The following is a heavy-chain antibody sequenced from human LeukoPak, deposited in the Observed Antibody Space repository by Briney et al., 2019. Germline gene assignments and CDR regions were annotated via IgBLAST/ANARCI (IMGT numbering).Heavy chain of an antibody. J-gene: IGHJ6*02. CDR1: GFTFSSYA. CDR2: ISGSGGST. CDR3: ARDPRAYYYDSSGYLYYYYYGMDV. V-gene: IGHV3-23*01. Sequence: PGGSLRLSCAASGFTFSSYAMSWVRQAPGKGLEWVSAISGSGGSTYYADSVKGRFTISRDNSKNTMYLQMNSLRAGDTAVYYCARDPRAYYYDSSGYLYYYYYGMDVWGQGTTVTVSS. D-gene: IGHD3-22*01.